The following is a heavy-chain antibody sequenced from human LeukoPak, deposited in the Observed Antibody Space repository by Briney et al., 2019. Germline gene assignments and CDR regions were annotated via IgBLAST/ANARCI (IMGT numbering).Heavy chain of an antibody. Sequence: SVKVSCKASGGTSSSYAISWVRQAPGQGLEWMGRIIPIFGTANYAQKFQGRVTITADESTSTAYMELSSLRSEDTAVYYCARAGDYYDSHNWFDPWGQGTLVTVSS. D-gene: IGHD3-22*01. V-gene: IGHV1-69*13. CDR2: IIPIFGTA. J-gene: IGHJ5*02. CDR3: ARAGDYYDSHNWFDP. CDR1: GGTSSSYA.